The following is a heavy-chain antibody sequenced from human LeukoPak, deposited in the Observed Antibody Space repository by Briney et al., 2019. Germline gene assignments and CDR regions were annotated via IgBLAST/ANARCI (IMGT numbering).Heavy chain of an antibody. D-gene: IGHD1-26*01. CDR3: ARGLGSGSYYGY. J-gene: IGHJ4*02. V-gene: IGHV1-46*01. CDR1: GYTFTTYY. CDR2: INPNGGST. Sequence: ASVTVSCTASGYTFTTYYMHWVRQAPGQGLEWMGIINPNGGSTSYAQKFQGRVTMTRDTSTSTVYMELSSLRSEDTAVYYCARGLGSGSYYGYWGQGTLVTVSS.